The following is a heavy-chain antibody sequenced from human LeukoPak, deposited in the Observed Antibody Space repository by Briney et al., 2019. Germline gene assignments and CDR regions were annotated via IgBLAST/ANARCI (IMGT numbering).Heavy chain of an antibody. D-gene: IGHD5-12*01. CDR3: ARDRRGYSAYDGEGFDY. CDR2: ISADNGNT. Sequence: ASVKVSCKASGFTCKNYGFSWVRQAPGQGLQWMGWISADNGNTKYAQNLQGRGIMTTDRSTGTAYVELTSLRSDDTAVYYCARDRRGYSAYDGEGFDYWGQGTLVTVSS. CDR1: GFTCKNYG. V-gene: IGHV1-18*04. J-gene: IGHJ4*02.